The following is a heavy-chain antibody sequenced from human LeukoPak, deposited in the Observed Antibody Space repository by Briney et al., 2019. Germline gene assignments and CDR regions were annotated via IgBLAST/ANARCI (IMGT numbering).Heavy chain of an antibody. D-gene: IGHD4-17*01. CDR2: IYSGGST. J-gene: IGHJ4*02. CDR3: ASTFYGDSPPY. V-gene: IGHV3-66*01. CDR1: GFTVSSNY. Sequence: GWSLRLSCAASGFTVSSNYMSWVRQAPGKGLEWVSVIYSGGSTYYADSVKGRFTISRDNSKNTLYLQMNSLRAEDTAVYYCASTFYGDSPPYWGQGTLVTVSS.